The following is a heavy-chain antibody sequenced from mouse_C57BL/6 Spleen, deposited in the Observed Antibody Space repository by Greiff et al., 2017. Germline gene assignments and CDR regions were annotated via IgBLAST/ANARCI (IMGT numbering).Heavy chain of an antibody. CDR3: ARPIYYDYDDWYFDV. V-gene: IGHV5-17*01. CDR2: ISSGSSTI. Sequence: EVQGVESGGGLVKPGGSLKLSCAASGFTFSDYGMHWVRQAPEKGLEWVAYISSGSSTIYYADTVKGRFTISRDNAKNTLFLQMTSLRSEDTAVYYCARPIYYDYDDWYFDVWGTGTTVTVSS. CDR1: GFTFSDYG. J-gene: IGHJ1*03. D-gene: IGHD2-4*01.